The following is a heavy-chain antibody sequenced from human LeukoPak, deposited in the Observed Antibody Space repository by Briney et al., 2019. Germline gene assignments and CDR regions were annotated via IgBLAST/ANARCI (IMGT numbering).Heavy chain of an antibody. D-gene: IGHD2-2*01. V-gene: IGHV4-39*01. CDR2: IYYSGST. CDR3: ARYVPAAPDAFDI. J-gene: IGHJ3*02. CDR1: GGSISSSSYY. Sequence: SETLSLTCTVSGGSISSSSYYWGWIRQPPGKGLEWIGSIYYSGSTYYNPSLKSRVTISVDTSKNQFSLKLSSVTAADTAVYYCARYVPAAPDAFDIWGQGTMVTVSS.